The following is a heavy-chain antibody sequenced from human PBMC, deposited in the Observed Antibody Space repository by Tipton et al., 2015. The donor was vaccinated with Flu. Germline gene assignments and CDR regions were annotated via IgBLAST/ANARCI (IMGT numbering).Heavy chain of an antibody. J-gene: IGHJ6*02. CDR2: VYTNTNT. Sequence: LTCTVSGGSISRGSYYWNWIRQPAGKGLEWIGRVYTNTNTNYKPSLKSRVTISIDKSKNQFSLKLRSVTAADTAIYYCARDLAVTGYAMDVWGQGTTVTVSS. V-gene: IGHV4-61*02. CDR1: GGSISRGSYY. CDR3: ARDLAVTGYAMDV. D-gene: IGHD6-19*01.